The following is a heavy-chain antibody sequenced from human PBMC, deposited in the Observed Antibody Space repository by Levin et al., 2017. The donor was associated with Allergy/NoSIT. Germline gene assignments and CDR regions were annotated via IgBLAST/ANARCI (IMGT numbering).Heavy chain of an antibody. CDR2: IYYTGSS. Sequence: SCTVSGGSIISTNYYWGWIRQPPGKGLEWIGSIYYTGSSHYNPSPKSRVTISVDTSKDHFSLNLTSVTAAGTAVYYCARVAGYSYGYYFHYWGQGTLVTVSS. D-gene: IGHD5-18*01. CDR1: GGSIISTNYY. J-gene: IGHJ4*02. V-gene: IGHV4-39*02. CDR3: ARVAGYSYGYYFHY.